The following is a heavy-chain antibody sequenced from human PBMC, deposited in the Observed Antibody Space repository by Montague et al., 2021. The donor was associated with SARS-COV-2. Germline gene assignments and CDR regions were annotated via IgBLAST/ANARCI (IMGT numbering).Heavy chain of an antibody. J-gene: IGHJ5*02. D-gene: IGHD3-3*01. CDR2: IYYSGST. Sequence: SETLSLTCTVSGGSISSYYWSWIRQPPGKGLEWIGYIYYSGSTNYNPSLKSRVTISVNTPKNQFSLKLGSVTAADTAVHYCARVSRITIFGVVGWFDPWGQGTLVTVSS. V-gene: IGHV4-59*01. CDR3: ARVSRITIFGVVGWFDP. CDR1: GGSISSYY.